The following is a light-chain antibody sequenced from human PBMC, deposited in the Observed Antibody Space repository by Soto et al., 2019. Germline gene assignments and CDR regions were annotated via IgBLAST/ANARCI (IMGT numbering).Light chain of an antibody. CDR2: GVS. Sequence: DIVLTQSPATLSVSPGDTVTLSCRASESLFGFLAWYQQKPGQAPRLLMYGVSTRATGIPARFSGGGSATDFTLTISSLQSKDFAFYFWQSYNDWPFASGLGTRLEI. V-gene: IGKV3-15*01. CDR1: ESLFGF. CDR3: QSYNDWPFA. J-gene: IGKJ2*01.